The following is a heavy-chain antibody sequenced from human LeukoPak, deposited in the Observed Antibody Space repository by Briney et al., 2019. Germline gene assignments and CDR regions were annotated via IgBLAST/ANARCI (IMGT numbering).Heavy chain of an antibody. CDR2: ISYDGSNK. CDR3: AKVSERITIFGVVIDY. D-gene: IGHD3-3*01. J-gene: IGHJ4*02. V-gene: IGHV3-30*18. CDR1: GFTLSSYG. Sequence: PGRSLRLSCAASGFTLSSYGMHWVRQAPGKGLEWVAVISYDGSNKYYADSVKGRFTISRDNSKNTLYLQMNSLRAEDTAVYYCAKVSERITIFGVVIDYWGQGTLVTVSS.